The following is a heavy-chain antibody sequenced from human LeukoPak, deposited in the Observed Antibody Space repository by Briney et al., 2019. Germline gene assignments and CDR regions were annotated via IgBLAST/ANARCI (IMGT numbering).Heavy chain of an antibody. D-gene: IGHD4-17*01. Sequence: GGSLRLSCAASGLTVTDNYFSWVRQAPGKGLEWASVIFPDGRTYHADSVKGRFTISRDNSKNTLLLQMNSLRADDTALYHCARTNPVYGDFDYWGQGILVTVSS. J-gene: IGHJ4*02. CDR1: GLTVTDNY. V-gene: IGHV3-53*01. CDR3: ARTNPVYGDFDY. CDR2: IFPDGRT.